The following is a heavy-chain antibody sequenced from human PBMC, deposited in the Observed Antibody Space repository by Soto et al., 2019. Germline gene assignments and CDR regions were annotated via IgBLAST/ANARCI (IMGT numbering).Heavy chain of an antibody. D-gene: IGHD2-15*01. J-gene: IGHJ6*03. Sequence: ASVKVSCKAFGYTFTSYAMNWVRQAPGQGLEWMGWINTNTGNPTYAQGFTGRYVFSLDTSVSTAYLQICSLKAEDTAVYYCARGPYCSGGSCSRDLYYYYYMYVWGKGTTVTVSS. V-gene: IGHV7-4-1*01. CDR2: INTNTGNP. CDR1: GYTFTSYA. CDR3: ARGPYCSGGSCSRDLYYYYYMYV.